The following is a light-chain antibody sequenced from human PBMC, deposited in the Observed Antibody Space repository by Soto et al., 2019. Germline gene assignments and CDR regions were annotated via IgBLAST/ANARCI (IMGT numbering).Light chain of an antibody. CDR1: QSVSSN. CDR3: QQYNNWGT. V-gene: IGKV3-15*01. Sequence: EIVMTQSPATLSVSPGGRATLSCRASQSVSSNLAWYQQKPGQAPRLLIYGASTRATGIPARFSGSGSGTEFTLTIRRLQSEDFAVYYCQQYNNWGTFGQGTKVEIK. CDR2: GAS. J-gene: IGKJ1*01.